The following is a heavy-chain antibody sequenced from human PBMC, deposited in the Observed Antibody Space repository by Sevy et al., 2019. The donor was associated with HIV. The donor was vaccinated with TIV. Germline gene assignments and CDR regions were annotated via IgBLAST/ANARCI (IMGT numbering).Heavy chain of an antibody. Sequence: SETLSLTCAVYGGSFSGYYWSWIRQPPGKGLEWIGEINHSGSTNYNPSLKSRVTISVDTSKNQFSLKLSSVTAADTAVYYCARTIAADKTTPERFDYWGQGTLVTVSS. V-gene: IGHV4-34*01. CDR2: INHSGST. CDR1: GGSFSGYY. CDR3: ARTIAADKTTPERFDY. J-gene: IGHJ4*02. D-gene: IGHD6-13*01.